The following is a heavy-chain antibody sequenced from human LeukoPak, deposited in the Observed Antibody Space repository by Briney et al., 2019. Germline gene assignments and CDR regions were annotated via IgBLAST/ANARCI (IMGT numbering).Heavy chain of an antibody. D-gene: IGHD2-8*02. CDR2: VNPNSGDT. V-gene: IGHV1-8*02. Sequence: AAVNVSCKASGYTFTTFEISWVRQAPGQGLEWMGWVNPNSGDTGYAQQIQGRVNLTRNTAIATAYMELSSLKSEDTAVYYCARVDTGLTYWGQGTLIIVPS. J-gene: IGHJ4*02. CDR3: ARVDTGLTY. CDR1: GYTFTTFE.